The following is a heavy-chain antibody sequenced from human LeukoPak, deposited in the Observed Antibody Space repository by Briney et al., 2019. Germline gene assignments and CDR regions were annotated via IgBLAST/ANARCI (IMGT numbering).Heavy chain of an antibody. CDR1: RFTFSNYS. D-gene: IGHD6-19*01. Sequence: GGSLRLSCAASRFTFSNYSMSWVRQAPGKGLEWVSSISSSGSYIHYAASVKGRFTIPRDNAKNSLFLQMNSLRAEDTAVYSCARGSSSGFDAFNVWGQGTVVTVSS. CDR2: ISSSGSYI. V-gene: IGHV3-21*01. CDR3: ARGSSSGFDAFNV. J-gene: IGHJ3*01.